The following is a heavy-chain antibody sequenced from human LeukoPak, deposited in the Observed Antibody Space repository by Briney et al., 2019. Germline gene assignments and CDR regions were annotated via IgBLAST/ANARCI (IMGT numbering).Heavy chain of an antibody. D-gene: IGHD2-8*01. Sequence: GGSLRLSCAASGFPFGSYAMNWVRQAPGKGLEWVSFITGSDYSTYYADSVKGRFTISRDNSKNTLYLQMNSLRAEDTAAYYCAKGYCTNYVCFFDYWGQGTLVTVSS. CDR3: AKGYCTNYVCFFDY. V-gene: IGHV3-23*01. J-gene: IGHJ4*02. CDR2: ITGSDYST. CDR1: GFPFGSYA.